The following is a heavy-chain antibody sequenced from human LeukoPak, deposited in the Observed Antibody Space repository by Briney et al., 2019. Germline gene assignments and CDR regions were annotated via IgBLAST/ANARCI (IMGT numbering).Heavy chain of an antibody. CDR2: ISSSGSTI. CDR1: GFTFSDYY. V-gene: IGHV3-11*01. D-gene: IGHD3-16*02. CDR3: ARDQYPMITFGGVIAYADY. J-gene: IGHJ4*02. Sequence: GGSLRLSCAASGFTFSDYYMSWIRQAPGKGLEWVSYISSSGSTIYYADSVKGRFTISRDNAKNSLYLQMNSLRAEDTAVYYCARDQYPMITFGGVIAYADYWGQGTLVTVSS.